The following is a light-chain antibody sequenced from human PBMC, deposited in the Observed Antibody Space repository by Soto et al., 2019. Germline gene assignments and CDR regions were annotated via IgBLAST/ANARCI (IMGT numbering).Light chain of an antibody. CDR3: SSYTSSSTLV. CDR2: DVS. V-gene: IGLV2-14*01. Sequence: QSPLTQPASVSGSPGQSITISCTGTSSDVGGYNYVSWYQQHPGKAPKLMIYDVSNRPSGVSNRFSGSKSGSTASLTISGLQAEDEADYYCSSYTSSSTLVFGGGTKLTVL. CDR1: SSDVGGYNY. J-gene: IGLJ2*01.